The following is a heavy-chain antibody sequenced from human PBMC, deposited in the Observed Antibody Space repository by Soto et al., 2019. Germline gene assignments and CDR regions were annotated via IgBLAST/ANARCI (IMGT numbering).Heavy chain of an antibody. D-gene: IGHD5-12*01. V-gene: IGHV3-23*01. CDR2: VSGSGGST. CDR3: ARYSGYDFEGMDV. CDR1: GFTFSSYA. Sequence: PGGSLRLSCAASGFTFSSYAMSWVRQAPGKGLEWVSAVSGSGGSTHYADSVKGRFTISRDNAKNSLYLQMNSLRAEDTAVYYCARYSGYDFEGMDVWGQGTTVTVSS. J-gene: IGHJ6*02.